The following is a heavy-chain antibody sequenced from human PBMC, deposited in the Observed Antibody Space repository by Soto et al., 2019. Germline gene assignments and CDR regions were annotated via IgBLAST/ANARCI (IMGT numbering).Heavy chain of an antibody. V-gene: IGHV1-18*01. CDR2: ISAYNGNT. CDR3: ARGLVDRRGMLTIHYYMDV. D-gene: IGHD2-8*01. Sequence: ASVKVSCKASGYTFTSYGISWVRQAPGQGLEWMGWISAYNGNTNYAQKLQGRVTMTTDTSTSTAYMELRSLRSDDTAVYYCARGLVDRRGMLTIHYYMDVWGKGTTVTVSS. J-gene: IGHJ6*03. CDR1: GYTFTSYG.